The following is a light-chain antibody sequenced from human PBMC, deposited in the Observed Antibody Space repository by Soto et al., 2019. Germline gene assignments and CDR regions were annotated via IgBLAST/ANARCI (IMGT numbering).Light chain of an antibody. CDR3: CSYAGSNNLI. CDR2: EVS. CDR1: SSDIGAYNY. Sequence: ALTEPPSASGSPGRSVTISCTGTSSDIGAYNYVSWYQQYPGKAPKLMIFEVSKRPSGVPDRFSGSKSGNTASLTVSGLQAEDEADYYCCSYAGSNNLIFGTGTKVTVL. J-gene: IGLJ1*01. V-gene: IGLV2-8*01.